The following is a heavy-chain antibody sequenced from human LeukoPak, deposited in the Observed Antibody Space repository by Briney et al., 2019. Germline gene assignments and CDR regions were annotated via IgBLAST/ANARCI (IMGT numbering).Heavy chain of an antibody. J-gene: IGHJ2*01. CDR2: IYTSGST. V-gene: IGHV4-59*10. D-gene: IGHD6-19*01. Sequence: WETLSLTCAVYGGSFSGYYWSWIRQPAGKGLEWIGRIYTSGSTNYNPSLKSRVTMSVDTSKNQFSLKLSSVTAADTAVYYCARTSGWTDWYFDLWGRGTLVTVSS. CDR3: ARTSGWTDWYFDL. CDR1: GGSFSGYY.